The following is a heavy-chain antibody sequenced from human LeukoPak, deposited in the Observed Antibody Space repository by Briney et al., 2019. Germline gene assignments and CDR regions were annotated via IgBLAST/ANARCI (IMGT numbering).Heavy chain of an antibody. CDR3: AKDLGASCSGGSCYSTPYYYYYYMDV. Sequence: GGSLRLSCLASGFSFSSYDIHGVRQAPGKGLEWVAFIRYDGSNKYYADSVKGRFTISRDNSKNTLYLQMNSLRAEDTAVYYCAKDLGASCSGGSCYSTPYYYYYYMDVWGKGTTVTVSS. CDR2: IRYDGSNK. D-gene: IGHD2-15*01. V-gene: IGHV3-30*02. CDR1: GFSFSSYD. J-gene: IGHJ6*03.